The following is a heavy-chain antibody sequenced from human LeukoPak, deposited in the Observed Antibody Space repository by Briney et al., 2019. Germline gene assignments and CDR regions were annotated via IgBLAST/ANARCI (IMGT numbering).Heavy chain of an antibody. CDR1: GFTFSSYE. J-gene: IGHJ4*02. Sequence: PGGSLRLSCAASGFTFSSYEMNWVRQAPGKGLEWVSYISSSGSTIYYADSVKGRFTISRDNAKNSLYLQMNSLRAEGTAVYYCARVGGLIVATMGLFDYWGQGTLVTVSS. V-gene: IGHV3-48*03. D-gene: IGHD5-12*01. CDR2: ISSSGSTI. CDR3: ARVGGLIVATMGLFDY.